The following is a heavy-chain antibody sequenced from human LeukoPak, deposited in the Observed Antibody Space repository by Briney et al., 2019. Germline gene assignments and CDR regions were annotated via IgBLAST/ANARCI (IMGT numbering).Heavy chain of an antibody. J-gene: IGHJ4*02. V-gene: IGHV1-24*01. CDR1: GYTLTELS. CDR2: FDPKDGET. Sequence: ASVKVSCKVSGYTLTELSMHWVRQAPGKGLEWMGGFDPKDGETIYAQKFQGRVTMTEDTSTDTAYMELSSLRSEDTAVYYCATGFVIQLWWDYWGQGTLVTVSS. CDR3: ATGFVIQLWWDY. D-gene: IGHD5-18*01.